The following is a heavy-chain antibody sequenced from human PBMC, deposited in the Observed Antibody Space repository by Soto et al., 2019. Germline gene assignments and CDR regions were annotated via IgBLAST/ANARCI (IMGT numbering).Heavy chain of an antibody. J-gene: IGHJ4*02. V-gene: IGHV3-48*02. CDR1: GFIFSVYS. Sequence: EVQLVESGGDLVQRGGSLRLSCVASGFIFSVYSMNWVRQAPGKGLEWFSYITSDTKTIKYADSVKGRFTISRDNAKNSVYLQMNSLRHDDMAVYYCARSVEGHFDYWGQGTVVTVSS. CDR2: ITSDTKTI. CDR3: ARSVEGHFDY. D-gene: IGHD6-19*01.